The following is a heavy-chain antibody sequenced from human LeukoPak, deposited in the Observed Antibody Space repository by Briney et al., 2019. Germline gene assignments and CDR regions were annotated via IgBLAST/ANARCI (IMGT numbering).Heavy chain of an antibody. D-gene: IGHD5-18*01. CDR3: ARQYISGQWYFDY. V-gene: IGHV3-30*04. J-gene: IGHJ4*02. Sequence: GRSLRLSCAASGFTFSSHALHWVRQAPGKGLEWVAVISSDGSYKYYADSVKGRFTISRDNSKNTRYLQMNSLIPEDTAVYYCARQYISGQWYFDYWGQGTLVTVSS. CDR2: ISSDGSYK. CDR1: GFTFSSHA.